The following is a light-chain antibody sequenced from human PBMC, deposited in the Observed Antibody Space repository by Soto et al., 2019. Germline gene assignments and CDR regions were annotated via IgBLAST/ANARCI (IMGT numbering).Light chain of an antibody. V-gene: IGKV1-12*01. CDR2: AAS. Sequence: DLQMTQSPSSVSASVGDTVSITCRASQGINNWLAWYQQKPGKAPQVLIYAASSLQSGVPSRFSGSGFGTDFTLTITSLQHEDFATYFCQQANNFPLTFGGGTKIEIK. CDR1: QGINNW. J-gene: IGKJ4*01. CDR3: QQANNFPLT.